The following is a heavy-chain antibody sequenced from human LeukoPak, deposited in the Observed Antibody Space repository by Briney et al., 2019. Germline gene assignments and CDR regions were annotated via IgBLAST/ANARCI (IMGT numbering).Heavy chain of an antibody. CDR3: ARALGTPYCYYYYMDV. J-gene: IGHJ6*03. Sequence: GGSLRLSCAASGFTVRSNYMSWVRQAPGKGLEWVSVIYSGGSTYYADSVKGRFTISRDNSKNTLYLQMNSLRAEDTAVYYCARALGTPYCYYYYMDVWGKGTTVTISS. D-gene: IGHD3-10*01. V-gene: IGHV3-53*01. CDR1: GFTVRSNY. CDR2: IYSGGST.